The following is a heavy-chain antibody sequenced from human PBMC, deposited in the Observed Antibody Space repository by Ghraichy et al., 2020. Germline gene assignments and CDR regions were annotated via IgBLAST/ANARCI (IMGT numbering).Heavy chain of an antibody. V-gene: IGHV3-9*01. D-gene: IGHD6-19*01. CDR3: AKDQRLDPDAFDI. CDR2: ISWNSGSI. Sequence: GGSLRLSCAASGFTFDDYAMHWVRQAPGKGLEWVSGISWNSGSIGYADSVKGRFTISRDNAKNSLYLQMNSLRAEDTALYYCAKDQRLDPDAFDIWGQGTMVTVSS. CDR1: GFTFDDYA. J-gene: IGHJ3*02.